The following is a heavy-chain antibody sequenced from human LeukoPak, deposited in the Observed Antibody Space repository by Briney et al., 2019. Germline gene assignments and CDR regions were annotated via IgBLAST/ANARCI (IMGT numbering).Heavy chain of an antibody. D-gene: IGHD2-2*01. V-gene: IGHV3-23*01. CDR1: GFTFSIYG. Sequence: GGSLRLSCAASGFTFSIYGMSWARQAPGKGLEWVSAISGSGGSTYYADSVKGRFTISRDNSKNTLYLQMNSLRAEDTAVYYCAKDGSRDIVVVPAAIAPDYWGQGTLVTVSS. CDR2: ISGSGGST. CDR3: AKDGSRDIVVVPAAIAPDY. J-gene: IGHJ4*02.